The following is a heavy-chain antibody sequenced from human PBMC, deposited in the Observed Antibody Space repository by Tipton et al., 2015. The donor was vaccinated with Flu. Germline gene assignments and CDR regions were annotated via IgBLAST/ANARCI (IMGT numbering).Heavy chain of an antibody. Sequence: TLSLTCTVSGDSISSYYWSWIRQPPGKRLEWIGYIYSSGSTNYNPSPKSRVTISPDTSKNQFSLRLTSVTAADTAVYYCARRERTVRDAFDIWGQGTMVTVSS. J-gene: IGHJ3*02. V-gene: IGHV4-4*08. CDR2: IYSSGST. CDR3: ARRERTVRDAFDI. CDR1: GDSISSYY. D-gene: IGHD1-26*01.